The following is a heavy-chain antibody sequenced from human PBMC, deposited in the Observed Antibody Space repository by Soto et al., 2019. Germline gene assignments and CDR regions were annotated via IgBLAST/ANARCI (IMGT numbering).Heavy chain of an antibody. CDR3: ARDYYDSSDYTTNWFDP. J-gene: IGHJ5*02. CDR1: GGPISIFY. D-gene: IGHD3-22*01. V-gene: IGHV4-59*12. CDR2: MYYSGRTYSGST. Sequence: SDSLSLTFICSGGPISIFYCRCIRQPPLKGLEWIGYMYYSGRTYSGSTNYKPSLKSRVTISVDTSKNQFSLKLTSVTAADTAVYYCARDYYDSSDYTTNWFDPWGQG.